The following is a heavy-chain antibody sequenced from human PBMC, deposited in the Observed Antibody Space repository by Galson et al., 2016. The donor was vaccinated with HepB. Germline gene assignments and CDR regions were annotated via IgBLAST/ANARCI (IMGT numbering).Heavy chain of an antibody. CDR2: INAGYVRT. CDR3: ARDLVGIGTYYDILADYPSGGFRDLELGYFDN. Sequence: SVKVSCKASGYTVSDHPMHWVRQAPGQRLEWMGWINAGYVRTKYSHTFQGRVTITRDTSASTVYMELNSLTFEDTAVYYCARDLVGIGTYYDILADYPSGGFRDLELGYFDNWGQGTLVTVSS. J-gene: IGHJ4*02. CDR1: GYTVSDHP. V-gene: IGHV1-3*01. D-gene: IGHD3-9*01.